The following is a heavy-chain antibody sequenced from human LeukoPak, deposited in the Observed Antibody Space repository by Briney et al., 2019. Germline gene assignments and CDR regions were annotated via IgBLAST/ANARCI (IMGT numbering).Heavy chain of an antibody. CDR1: RGSISGSIRSYY. Sequence: SETLSLTCTVSRGSISGSIRSYYWSWLRQPPGKGLEWIGYISSSGSVNDNPSLRSRVTTSVDTCKNQFFLSLSSVSAADTAVYYCARIPLGYSGAYYFDYWGQGTLVTVSP. D-gene: IGHD5-12*01. J-gene: IGHJ4*02. V-gene: IGHV4-4*09. CDR3: ARIPLGYSGAYYFDY. CDR2: ISSSGSV.